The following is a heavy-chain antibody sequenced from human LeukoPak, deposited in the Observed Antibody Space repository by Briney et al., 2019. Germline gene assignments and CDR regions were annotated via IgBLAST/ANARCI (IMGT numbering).Heavy chain of an antibody. CDR3: ARYKAVTGPYFYYQGLDV. Sequence: GGSLRLSCAASEFSFSSYWMTWVRQTPGKGLEWVANIKQDGSEKYYVDSVKGRFTISRDNAKNSLYLQINSLRAEDTAVYYCARYKAVTGPYFYYQGLDVWGQGTTVTVSS. CDR1: EFSFSSYW. D-gene: IGHD4-11*01. CDR2: IKQDGSEK. V-gene: IGHV3-7*01. J-gene: IGHJ6*02.